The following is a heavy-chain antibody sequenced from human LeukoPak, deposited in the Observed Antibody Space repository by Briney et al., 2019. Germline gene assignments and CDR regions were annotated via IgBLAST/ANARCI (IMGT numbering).Heavy chain of an antibody. D-gene: IGHD5-18*01. CDR1: GGSFSGYY. Sequence: SETLSLACAVYGGSFSGYYWSWIRQPPGKGLEWIGEINHSGSTNYNPSLKSRVTISVDTSKNQFSLKLSSVTAADTAVYYCARAPLGYGYYGMDVWGQGTTVTVSS. V-gene: IGHV4-34*01. CDR3: ARAPLGYGYYGMDV. J-gene: IGHJ6*02. CDR2: INHSGST.